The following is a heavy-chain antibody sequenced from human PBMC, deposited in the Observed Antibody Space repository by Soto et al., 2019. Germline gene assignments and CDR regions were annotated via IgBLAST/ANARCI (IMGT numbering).Heavy chain of an antibody. V-gene: IGHV4-4*09. CDR1: GGSMRGQH. Sequence: QVQLQESGPGLVKPSETLSLTCTVSGGSMRGQHWSWIRQPPGKGLEWIGHHGDSTNYNPSLESQITKPTDTSKNTFYLKLSSVTAGDTADYYCATYTVGEGGRGYWGQGTLVTVSS. CDR2: HHGDST. CDR3: ATYTVGEGGRGY. J-gene: IGHJ4*02. D-gene: IGHD3-16*01.